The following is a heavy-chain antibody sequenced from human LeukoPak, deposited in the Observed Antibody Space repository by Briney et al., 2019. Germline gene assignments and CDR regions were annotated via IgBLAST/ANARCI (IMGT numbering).Heavy chain of an antibody. D-gene: IGHD3-10*01. CDR1: GYTFTGYY. J-gene: IGHJ4*02. V-gene: IGHV1-2*02. CDR2: INPNSGGT. Sequence: ASVKVSCKASGYTFTGYYMHWVRQAPGQGLEWMGWINPNSGGTNYAQKFQGRVTMTRDTSISTAYMELSRLRSDDTAVYYCARECYYGSGSYGFDYWGQGTLVTVSS. CDR3: ARECYYGSGSYGFDY.